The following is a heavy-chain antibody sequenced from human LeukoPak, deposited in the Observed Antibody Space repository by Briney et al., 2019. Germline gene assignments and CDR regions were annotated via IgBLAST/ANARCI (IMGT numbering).Heavy chain of an antibody. CDR2: ISSSGSTL. Sequence: GGSLRLSCAASGFTFSDYYMSWIRQAPGKGLEWVSYISSSGSTLYYADSVKGRITTSRDNAKNSLYLQMNSLRAEDTAVYYCARRRYNWNAIDYWGQGTLVTVSS. J-gene: IGHJ4*02. V-gene: IGHV3-11*01. D-gene: IGHD1-20*01. CDR3: ARRRYNWNAIDY. CDR1: GFTFSDYY.